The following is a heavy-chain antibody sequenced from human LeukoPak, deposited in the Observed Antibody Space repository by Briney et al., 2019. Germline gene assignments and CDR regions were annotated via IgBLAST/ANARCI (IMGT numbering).Heavy chain of an antibody. CDR2: INSDGSEG. V-gene: IGHV3-7*03. D-gene: IGHD3-9*01. Sequence: PGGSLRLSCAVSGFTFSGFWMSWSRQAPGKGLEWVASINSDGSEGYYADVVKGRFTISRGNAKNSLYLQINSLRAEDTAVYYCAKDLRYFDWGSFDYWGQGTLVTVSS. J-gene: IGHJ4*02. CDR3: AKDLRYFDWGSFDY. CDR1: GFTFSGFW.